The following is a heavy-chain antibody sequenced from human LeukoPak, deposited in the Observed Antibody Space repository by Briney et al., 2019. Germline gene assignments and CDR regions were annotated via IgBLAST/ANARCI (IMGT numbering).Heavy chain of an antibody. J-gene: IGHJ5*02. V-gene: IGHV6-1*01. CDR2: TYYRSTWYN. Sequence: SQTLSLTCAISGDSVSSKSTAWNWIRQSPSRGLEWLGRTYYRSTWYNDYAVSVRGRITVNPDTSKSQFSLHLNSVTPEDTAVYYCARRLTQYDCFDPWGQGILVTVSS. CDR1: GDSVSSKSTA. D-gene: IGHD2-2*01. CDR3: ARRLTQYDCFDP.